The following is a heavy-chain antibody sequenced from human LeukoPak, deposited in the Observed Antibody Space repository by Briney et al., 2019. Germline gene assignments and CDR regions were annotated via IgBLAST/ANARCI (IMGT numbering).Heavy chain of an antibody. V-gene: IGHV1-69*06. CDR2: IIPIFGTA. J-gene: IGHJ4*02. CDR1: GGTFSSYA. CDR3: AREQQLVLGGFDY. Sequence: SVKVSCKASGGTFSSYAISWVRQAPGQGLEWMGGIIPIFGTANYAQKFQGRVTITADKPTSTAYMELSSLRSEDTAVYYCAREQQLVLGGFDYWGQGTLVTVSS. D-gene: IGHD6-13*01.